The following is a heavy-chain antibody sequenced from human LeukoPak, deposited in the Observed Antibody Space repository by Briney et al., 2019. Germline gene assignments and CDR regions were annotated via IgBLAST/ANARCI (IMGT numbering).Heavy chain of an antibody. CDR3: ARDRYGVAAEGSWFDP. J-gene: IGHJ5*02. D-gene: IGHD6-13*01. CDR1: GFTFSSYG. Sequence: GGSLRLSCAASGFTFSSYGMHWVRQAPGKGLDWVASIHHDGSNKYYADSVRGRFTISRDNSKNTLYLQMNSLRAEDTAVYYCARDRYGVAAEGSWFDPWGQGTLVTVSS. CDR2: IHHDGSNK. V-gene: IGHV3-30*02.